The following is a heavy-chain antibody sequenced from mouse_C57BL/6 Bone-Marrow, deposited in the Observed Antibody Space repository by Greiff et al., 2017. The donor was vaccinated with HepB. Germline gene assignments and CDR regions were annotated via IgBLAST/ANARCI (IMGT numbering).Heavy chain of an antibody. CDR1: GYTFTSYW. V-gene: IGHV1-72*01. CDR2: IDPNSGGT. J-gene: IGHJ4*01. D-gene: IGHD1-1*01. Sequence: QVQLQQSGAELVKPGASVKLSCKASGYTFTSYWMHWVKQRPGRGLEWIGRIDPNSGGTKYNEKFKSKATLTVDKPSSTAYMQLSSLTSEDSAVYYCSLYYYGSRSYAMDYWGQGTSVTVSS. CDR3: SLYYYGSRSYAMDY.